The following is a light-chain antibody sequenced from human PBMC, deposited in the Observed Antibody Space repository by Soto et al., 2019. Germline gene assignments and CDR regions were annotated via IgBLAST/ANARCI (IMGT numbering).Light chain of an antibody. Sequence: DIQMTQSPSSLAASVGDRVTISCRASQGISNYLAWYQQKPGKAPKLLIYATSTLQSGVSSRFTGSGSGTEFTLTISSLQPEDVATYYGKKYNWPPFTFGPGTKVDI. CDR3: KKYNWPPFT. CDR1: QGISNY. V-gene: IGKV1-27*01. J-gene: IGKJ3*01. CDR2: ATS.